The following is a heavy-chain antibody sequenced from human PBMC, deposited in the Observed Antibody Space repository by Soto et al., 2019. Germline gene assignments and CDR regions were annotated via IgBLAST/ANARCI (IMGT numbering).Heavy chain of an antibody. V-gene: IGHV4-39*01. CDR1: GGSISSSSYY. CDR2: IYYSGST. Sequence: QLQLQESGPGLVKPSETLSLTCTVSGGSISSSSYYWGWIRQPPGKGLEWIGSIYYSGSTYYNPSLKSRVTISADTSKNQLSLKLSTVTAADAAVYYCAGRSGLRSSNFDYWGQGTLVTVSS. J-gene: IGHJ4*02. CDR3: AGRSGLRSSNFDY. D-gene: IGHD4-17*01.